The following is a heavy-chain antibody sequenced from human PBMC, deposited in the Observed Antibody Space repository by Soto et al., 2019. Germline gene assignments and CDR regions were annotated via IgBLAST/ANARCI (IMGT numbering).Heavy chain of an antibody. Sequence: GGSLRLSCAASGFTLSSYAMHWARQAPGKGLEYVSAISSNGGSTYYANSVKGRFTISRDNSKNTLHLQMGSLRAEDMAVYYCARRYDSSGYGDASDIWGQGTMVTVSS. J-gene: IGHJ3*02. CDR2: ISSNGGST. D-gene: IGHD3-22*01. CDR1: GFTLSSYA. V-gene: IGHV3-64*01. CDR3: ARRYDSSGYGDASDI.